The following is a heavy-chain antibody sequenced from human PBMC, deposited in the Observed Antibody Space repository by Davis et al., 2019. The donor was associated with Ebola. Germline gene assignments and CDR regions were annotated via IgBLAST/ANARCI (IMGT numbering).Heavy chain of an antibody. V-gene: IGHV3-30*18. Sequence: GESLKISCAASGFTFSSYGMHWVRQAPGQVLEWVAVISYDGSNKYYADSVKGRFTISRDNSKNTLYLQMNSLRAEDTAVYYCAKDSPVVITSYNWFDPWGQGTLVTVSS. CDR2: ISYDGSNK. CDR3: AKDSPVVITSYNWFDP. CDR1: GFTFSSYG. J-gene: IGHJ5*02. D-gene: IGHD3-22*01.